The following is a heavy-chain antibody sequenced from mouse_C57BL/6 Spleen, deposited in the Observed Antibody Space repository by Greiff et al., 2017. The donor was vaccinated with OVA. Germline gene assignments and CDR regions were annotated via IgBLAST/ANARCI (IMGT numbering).Heavy chain of an antibody. CDR2: IDPNSGGT. Sequence: QVQLKQPGAELVKPGASVKLSCKASGYTFTSYWMHWVKQRPGRGLEWIGRIDPNSGGTKYNEKFKSKATLTVDKPSSTAYMQLSSLTSEDSAVYYCARPYYGSSPYWYFDVWGTGTTVTVSS. J-gene: IGHJ1*03. CDR3: ARPYYGSSPYWYFDV. V-gene: IGHV1-72*01. D-gene: IGHD1-1*01. CDR1: GYTFTSYW.